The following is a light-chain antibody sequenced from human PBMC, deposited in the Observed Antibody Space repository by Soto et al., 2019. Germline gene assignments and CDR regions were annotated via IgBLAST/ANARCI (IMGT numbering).Light chain of an antibody. CDR1: PSNIGSNT. CDR2: SSN. Sequence: QSVLTQPPSASGTPGQRVTISCSGSPSNIGSNTVNWYQQLPGTAPKLLIYSSNQRPSGVPDRFSGSKSGTSASLAIIGLQSEDEADYYCATWDDSLNGYVFGSGTKVTVL. J-gene: IGLJ1*01. V-gene: IGLV1-44*01. CDR3: ATWDDSLNGYV.